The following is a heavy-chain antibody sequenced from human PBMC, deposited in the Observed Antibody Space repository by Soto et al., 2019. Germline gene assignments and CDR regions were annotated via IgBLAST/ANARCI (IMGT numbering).Heavy chain of an antibody. CDR3: GRGNTYFDY. J-gene: IGHJ4*02. CDR2: TYYRSKWYN. Sequence: QVQLQQSGPGLVKPSQTLSLTCGISGDSVSANTASWFWFRQSPSRGLEWLGRTYYRSKWYNDYAVSVKSQIIVNPDTSKTQLSLQLTSVTPEDTAVYYCGRGNTYFDYWGQGTLVTVSS. V-gene: IGHV6-1*01. CDR1: GDSVSANTAS. D-gene: IGHD5-18*01.